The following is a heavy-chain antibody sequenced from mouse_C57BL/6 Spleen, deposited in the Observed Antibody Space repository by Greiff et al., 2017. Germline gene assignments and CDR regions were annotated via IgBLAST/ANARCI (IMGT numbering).Heavy chain of an antibody. J-gene: IGHJ2*01. CDR2: IYPGNSDT. D-gene: IGHD2-3*01. V-gene: IGHV1-5*01. Sequence: EVHLVESGTVLARPGASVKMSCKTSGYTFTSYWMHWVKQRPGQGLEWIGAIYPGNSDTSYNQKFKGKAKLTAVTSASTAYMELSSLTNEDSAVYYCTKGYDGYYVFDYWGQGTTLTVSS. CDR3: TKGYDGYYVFDY. CDR1: GYTFTSYW.